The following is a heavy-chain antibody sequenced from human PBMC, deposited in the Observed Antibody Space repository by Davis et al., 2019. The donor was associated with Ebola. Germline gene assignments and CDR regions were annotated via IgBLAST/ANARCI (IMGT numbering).Heavy chain of an antibody. J-gene: IGHJ4*02. CDR3: ARRLSSPYFDY. Sequence: SETLSLTCTVSGGSISSSNYYWAWIRQPPGKGLEWIGNIYNSGSTHYNPSLQSRVTFSVDTSKNQFSLNLRSMTAADTAVYYCARRLSSPYFDYWGQGILVTVSS. CDR1: GGSISSSNYY. CDR2: IYNSGST. D-gene: IGHD6-13*01. V-gene: IGHV4-39*01.